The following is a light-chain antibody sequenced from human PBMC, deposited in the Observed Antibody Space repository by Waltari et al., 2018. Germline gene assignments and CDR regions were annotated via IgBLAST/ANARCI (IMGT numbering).Light chain of an antibody. Sequence: QSALTQPASVSGSPGQSITISCTGTSSDVGDYNYVSWYQQYPGKAPKLMIFEVTNRPSVVSDRFSGSKSGNTASLSISRLQADDEAVYYCSSYTSHDTLRWVFGGGTKLTVL. V-gene: IGLV2-14*03. CDR1: SSDVGDYNY. CDR3: SSYTSHDTLRWV. J-gene: IGLJ3*02. CDR2: EVT.